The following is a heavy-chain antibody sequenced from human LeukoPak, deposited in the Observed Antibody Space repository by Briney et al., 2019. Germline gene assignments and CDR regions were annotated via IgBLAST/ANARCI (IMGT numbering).Heavy chain of an antibody. V-gene: IGHV1-2*02. CDR2: INPNSGGT. CDR1: GYTFTGYY. Sequence: ASVKVSCKASGYTFTGYYMHWVRQAPGQGLEWMGWINPNSGGTNYAQKFQGRVTMTRDTSISTAYMELSRLRSDDTAVYYCARVTYYYDSSGYYGIDAFDIWGQGTMVTVSS. J-gene: IGHJ3*02. D-gene: IGHD3-22*01. CDR3: ARVTYYYDSSGYYGIDAFDI.